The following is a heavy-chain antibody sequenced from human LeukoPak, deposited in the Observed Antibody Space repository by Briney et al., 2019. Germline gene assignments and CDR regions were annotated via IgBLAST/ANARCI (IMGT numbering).Heavy chain of an antibody. V-gene: IGHV4-39*07. D-gene: IGHD2-21*01. CDR3: ARSRRHIRANDAFDI. J-gene: IGHJ3*02. CDR2: IYYSGST. CDR1: GGSISSSSYY. Sequence: SETLSLTCTVSGGSISSSSYYWGWIRQPPGKGLEWIGSIYYSGSTYYNPSLKSRVTISVDTSKNQFSLKLSSVTAADTAVYYCARSRRHIRANDAFDIWGQGTMITVSS.